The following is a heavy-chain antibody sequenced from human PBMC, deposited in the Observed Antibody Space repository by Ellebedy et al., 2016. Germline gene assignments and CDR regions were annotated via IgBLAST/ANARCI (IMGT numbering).Heavy chain of an antibody. CDR2: MNGDGSTI. CDR3: ARGLGYSVS. Sequence: GESLKISXAASGFTFSNTWMHWVRQAPGEGLVWVSRMNGDGSTINYADSVKGRFTISRDNAKNTLFLQMNSLRAEDMAVYYCARGLGYSVSWGQGTLVTVSP. J-gene: IGHJ4*02. CDR1: GFTFSNTW. D-gene: IGHD6-13*01. V-gene: IGHV3-74*01.